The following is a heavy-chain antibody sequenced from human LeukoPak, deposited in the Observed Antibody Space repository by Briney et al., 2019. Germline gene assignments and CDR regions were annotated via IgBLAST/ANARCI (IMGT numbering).Heavy chain of an antibody. J-gene: IGHJ4*02. CDR3: AKGAVSGRVAGWFDF. V-gene: IGHV3-30*04. Sequence: PGGSLRLSCAASGFTFSDYTINWVRQAPGKGLEWPAAISDDGRNEYYADSVKGRFTISRDNSKSTLYLQMNSLRAEDTAVFYCAKGAVSGRVAGWFDFWGQGTLVTVSS. D-gene: IGHD6-19*01. CDR2: ISDDGRNE. CDR1: GFTFSDYT.